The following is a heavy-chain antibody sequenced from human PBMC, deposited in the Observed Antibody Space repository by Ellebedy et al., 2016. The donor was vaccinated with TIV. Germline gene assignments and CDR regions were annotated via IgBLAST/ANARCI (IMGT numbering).Heavy chain of an antibody. CDR1: GFTFSNYA. V-gene: IGHV3-23*01. CDR2: ISGSGGNT. CDR3: AKNQNPCSSTSCYYNYGMDV. Sequence: PAGSLRLSCAASGFTFSNYAFNWVRQAPGNGLEWVSAISGSGGNTYYADSVRGRFTLSRDNSKNTVYLKMNSLRVEDTALYLCAKNQNPCSSTSCYYNYGMDVWGQGTTVTVTS. D-gene: IGHD2-2*01. J-gene: IGHJ6*02.